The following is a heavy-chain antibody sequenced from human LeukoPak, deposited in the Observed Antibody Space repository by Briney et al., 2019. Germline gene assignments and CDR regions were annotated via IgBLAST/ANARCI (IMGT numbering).Heavy chain of an antibody. D-gene: IGHD3-10*01. V-gene: IGHV3-21*01. CDR3: ARTPYYGSGSYYYYFDY. J-gene: IGHJ4*02. CDR1: GYTFSSYS. CDR2: ISSSSSYI. Sequence: PGRSLRLSCAASGYTFSSYSMNWVPQAPGKGLEWVSSISSSSSYIYYADSVKGRFTISRDNAKNSLYLQMNSLRAEDTAVYYCARTPYYGSGSYYYYFDYWGQGTLVTVSS.